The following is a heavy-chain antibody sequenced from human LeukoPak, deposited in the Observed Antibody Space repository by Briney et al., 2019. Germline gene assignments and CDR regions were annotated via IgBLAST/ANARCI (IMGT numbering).Heavy chain of an antibody. V-gene: IGHV4-59*01. Sequence: SETLSLTGTVSGGSISSYYWSWIRQPPGKGLEWIGYIYYSGSTNYNPSLKSRVTISVDTSKNQFSLRLSSVTAADTAVYYCARVTGYMTEDYFDYWGQGTLITVSS. J-gene: IGHJ4*02. D-gene: IGHD6-13*01. CDR3: ARVTGYMTEDYFDY. CDR2: IYYSGST. CDR1: GGSISSYY.